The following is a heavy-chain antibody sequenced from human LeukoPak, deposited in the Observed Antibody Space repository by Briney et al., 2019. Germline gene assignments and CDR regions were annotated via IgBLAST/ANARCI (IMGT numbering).Heavy chain of an antibody. V-gene: IGHV3-21*01. CDR2: ISSNSIYV. J-gene: IGHJ4*02. CDR3: AKVLNYYGSGYFDY. D-gene: IGHD3-10*01. Sequence: GGSLRLSCAASGFTFSSYSMNWVRQAPGKGLEWVSSISSNSIYVFYADSMKGRFTISRDNAKNSLSLQMNSLRAEDTAVYYCAKVLNYYGSGYFDYWGQGTLVTVSS. CDR1: GFTFSSYS.